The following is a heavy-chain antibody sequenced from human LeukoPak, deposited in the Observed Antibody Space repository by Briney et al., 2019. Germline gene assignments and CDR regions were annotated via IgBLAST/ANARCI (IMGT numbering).Heavy chain of an antibody. V-gene: IGHV4-39*01. D-gene: IGHD5-18*01. CDR3: ARLIPQRYSYGTGFDY. J-gene: IGHJ4*02. CDR2: IYYSGST. CDR1: GGSISSSSYY. Sequence: SETLSLTCTVSGGSISSSSYYWGWIRQPPGKGLEWIGSIYYSGSTYYNPSLKSRVTISVETSKNQFSLKLSSVTAADTAVYYCARLIPQRYSYGTGFDYWGQGTLVTVSS.